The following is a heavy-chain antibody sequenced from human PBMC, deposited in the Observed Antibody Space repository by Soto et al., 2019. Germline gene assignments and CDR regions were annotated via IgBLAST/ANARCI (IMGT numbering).Heavy chain of an antibody. J-gene: IGHJ4*02. Sequence: GSLRLSCAASGFTFTRFSMNWVRQAPGKGLEWVSSISSTTNYIYYGDSMKGRFTISRDNAKNSLYLEMNSLRAEDTAVYYCARESEDLTSNFDYWGQGTLVTISS. CDR2: ISSTTNYI. CDR1: GFTFTRFS. V-gene: IGHV3-21*06. CDR3: ARESEDLTSNFDY.